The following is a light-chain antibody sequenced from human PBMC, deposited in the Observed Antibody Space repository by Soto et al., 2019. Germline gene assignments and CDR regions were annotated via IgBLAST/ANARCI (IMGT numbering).Light chain of an antibody. CDR1: QGISSY. CDR2: AAS. V-gene: IGKV1-8*01. J-gene: IGKJ4*01. Sequence: AIRMTQSPSSFSASTGDRVTITCRASQGISSYLAWYQQKPGKAPKLLIYAASTLQSGVPSRFSGSGSGTDFTLTISCLQYEDFATYYCQQYYSYPPTFGGGTKVDIK. CDR3: QQYYSYPPT.